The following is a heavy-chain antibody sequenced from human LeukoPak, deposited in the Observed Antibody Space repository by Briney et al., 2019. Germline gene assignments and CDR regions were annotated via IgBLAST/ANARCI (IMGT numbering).Heavy chain of an antibody. CDR3: ARGRTHLIDP. Sequence: PSETLSLTCAVSGGSISSGGYYWSWLRQPAGKGLEWIGRIYTSGSTNYNPSLKSRVTMSVDTSKNQFSLKLSSVTAADTAVYYCARGRTHLIDPWGQGTLVTVSS. CDR2: IYTSGST. V-gene: IGHV4-61*02. CDR1: GGSISSGGYY. J-gene: IGHJ5*02.